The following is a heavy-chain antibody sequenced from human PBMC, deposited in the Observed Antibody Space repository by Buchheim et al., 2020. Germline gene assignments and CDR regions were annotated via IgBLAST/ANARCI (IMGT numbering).Heavy chain of an antibody. CDR1: GYPFSTYG. Sequence: QVQLVQSGAEVKKPGASVKVSCKASGYPFSTYGISWVRQAPGQGLQWMGWISAYSRNTKYAQKFQGRVNLTTDTSTNTAYMELRSPRSDDTAVYYCARWATEAAGDNWFDPWGQGTL. J-gene: IGHJ5*02. D-gene: IGHD6-13*01. V-gene: IGHV1-18*01. CDR2: ISAYSRNT. CDR3: ARWATEAAGDNWFDP.